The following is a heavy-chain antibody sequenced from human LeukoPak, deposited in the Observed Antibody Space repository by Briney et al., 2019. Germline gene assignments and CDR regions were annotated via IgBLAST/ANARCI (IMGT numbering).Heavy chain of an antibody. CDR1: GGSISSGDYY. CDR2: VYYTGST. Sequence: SQTLSLTCTVSGGSISSGDYYWSWIRQPPGKGLEWIGSVYYTGSTYYNPSLKSRVTISVDATKNQFSLKLISVTAADTAVYYCARPLDTTLFNPFEIWGQGTMVTVSS. D-gene: IGHD5-18*01. CDR3: ARPLDTTLFNPFEI. J-gene: IGHJ3*02. V-gene: IGHV4-39*01.